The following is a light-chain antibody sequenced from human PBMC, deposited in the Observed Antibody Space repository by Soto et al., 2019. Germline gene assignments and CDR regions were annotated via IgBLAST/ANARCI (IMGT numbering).Light chain of an antibody. J-gene: IGKJ2*01. V-gene: IGKV1-5*03. CDR3: QQYNSYSPLT. CDR1: QSISGW. Sequence: DIQMTQSPSTLSASVGDRVTITCRASQSISGWLAWYQQKPGKAPKLLIYKASNVESGVPSRFSGSGSGTEFTLTISSLQPDDFATYYCQQYNSYSPLTFGQGTKLEIK. CDR2: KAS.